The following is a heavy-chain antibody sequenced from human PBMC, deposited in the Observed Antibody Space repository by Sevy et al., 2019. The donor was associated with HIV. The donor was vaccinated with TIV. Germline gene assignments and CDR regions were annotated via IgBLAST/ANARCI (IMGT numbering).Heavy chain of an antibody. V-gene: IGHV3-23*01. CDR3: AKSNEGITHDAFDI. CDR1: GFTFSSYA. J-gene: IGHJ3*02. Sequence: GGSLRLSCAASGFTFSSYAMSWVRQAPGKGLEWVSAISGSGGSTYYEDSVKGRFTISSDNSKNTLYLQMNSLKAEDTAVYYCAKSNEGITHDAFDIWGQGTMVTVSS. D-gene: IGHD3-10*01. CDR2: ISGSGGST.